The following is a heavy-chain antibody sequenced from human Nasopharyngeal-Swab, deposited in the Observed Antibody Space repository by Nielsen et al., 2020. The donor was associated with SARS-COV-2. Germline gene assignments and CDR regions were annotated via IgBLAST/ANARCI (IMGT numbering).Heavy chain of an antibody. CDR1: GFTFSGNG. CDR3: VREIHVDGHF. Sequence: GESLKISCAASGFTFSGNGMHWVRQAPDKGLEWVAVISNIGTYQCYADSVKGRFTISRDNSKNTLYLQMNSLTPEDTAMYYCVREIHVDGHFWGRGTLVTVSS. V-gene: IGHV3-30*03. D-gene: IGHD3-16*01. CDR2: ISNIGTYQ. J-gene: IGHJ4*02.